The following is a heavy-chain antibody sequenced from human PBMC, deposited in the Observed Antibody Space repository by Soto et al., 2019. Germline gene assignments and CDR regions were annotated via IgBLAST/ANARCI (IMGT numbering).Heavy chain of an antibody. CDR1: GYSISSGYY. CDR2: IYHSGST. D-gene: IGHD4-4*01. CDR3: ARGGLTTVDYYYYGMDV. J-gene: IGHJ6*02. V-gene: IGHV4-38-2*01. Sequence: SETLSLTCAVSGYSISSGYYWGWIRQPPGKGLEWIGSIYHSGSTYYNPSLKSRVTISVDTSKNQFSLKLSSVTAADTAVYYCARGGLTTVDYYYYGMDVWDQGTTVTVS.